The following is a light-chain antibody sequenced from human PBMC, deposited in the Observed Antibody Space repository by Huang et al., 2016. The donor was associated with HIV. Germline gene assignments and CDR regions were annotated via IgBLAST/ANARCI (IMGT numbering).Light chain of an antibody. J-gene: IGKJ1*01. CDR3: LQDHSFPRT. Sequence: AIQMTQSPSSLSASVGDKVTITCRASQGIRNDLGWYQQKPGKAPKVLIYASSSLRSGVPSRFSGSGSGTDFTLTISSLQPEDFATYYCLQDHSFPRTFGQGTKVEIK. CDR2: ASS. V-gene: IGKV1-6*01. CDR1: QGIRND.